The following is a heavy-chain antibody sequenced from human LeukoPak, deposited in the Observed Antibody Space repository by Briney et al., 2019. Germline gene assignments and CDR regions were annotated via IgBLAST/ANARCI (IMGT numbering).Heavy chain of an antibody. Sequence: SETLSLTCAVYGGSFSGSWIRKPPGKGLEWIGEINYSGSTNYNPSLKSRVTISIDTSKNQFSLKVNSVTAADTAVYYCARVLGGTVTTRPPYYYYYYMDVWGKGTTVTVSS. CDR3: ARVLGGTVTTRPPYYYYYYMDV. J-gene: IGHJ6*03. CDR1: GGSFSG. V-gene: IGHV4-34*01. D-gene: IGHD4-17*01. CDR2: INYSGST.